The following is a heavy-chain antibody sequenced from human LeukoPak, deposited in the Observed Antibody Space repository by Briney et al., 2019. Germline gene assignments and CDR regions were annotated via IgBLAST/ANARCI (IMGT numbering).Heavy chain of an antibody. CDR3: ATAVATTEIDY. Sequence: ASVKVSCKVSGYTFTDYYMHWVQQAPGKGLEWMGLVDPEDGETIYAEKFQGRVTITANTSTDTAYMELSSLRSEDTAVYYCATAVATTEIDYWGQGTLVTVSS. V-gene: IGHV1-69-2*01. D-gene: IGHD4-23*01. J-gene: IGHJ4*02. CDR1: GYTFTDYY. CDR2: VDPEDGET.